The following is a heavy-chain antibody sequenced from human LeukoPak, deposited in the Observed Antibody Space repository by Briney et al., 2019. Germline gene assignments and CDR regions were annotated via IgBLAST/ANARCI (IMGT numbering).Heavy chain of an antibody. J-gene: IGHJ5*02. Sequence: GGSLRLSCAAYGFTVSHNYLSWVRQAPGKGLEWVSVIYSDGTTRNADSVKGRFTISRDNSKNTVYLQMDSLRAEDTAVYYCARDKDAWGQGTLVTVSS. CDR1: GFTVSHNY. V-gene: IGHV3-66*01. CDR3: ARDKDA. CDR2: IYSDGTT.